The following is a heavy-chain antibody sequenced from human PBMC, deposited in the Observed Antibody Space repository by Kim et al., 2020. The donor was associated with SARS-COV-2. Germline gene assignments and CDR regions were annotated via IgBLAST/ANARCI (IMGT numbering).Heavy chain of an antibody. V-gene: IGHV1-8*01. CDR2: MNPNSGHT. J-gene: IGHJ6*02. Sequence: ASVKVSCKASGYTFTSYDINWVRQATGQGLEWMGWMNPNSGHTGYAQKFQGRVTMTRNTSTSTGYMELSSLRSEDTAVYYCARARGGYCSGGRCYFFHYGMYVWGQGTTVTVSS. D-gene: IGHD2-15*01. CDR1: GYTFTSYD. CDR3: ARARGGYCSGGRCYFFHYGMYV.